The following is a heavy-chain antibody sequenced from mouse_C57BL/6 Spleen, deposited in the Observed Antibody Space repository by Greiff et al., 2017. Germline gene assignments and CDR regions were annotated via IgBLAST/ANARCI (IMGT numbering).Heavy chain of an antibody. CDR1: GYAFSSYW. Sequence: QVQLQQSGAELVKPGASVKISCKASGYAFSSYWLNWVKQRPGKGLEWIGQIYPGDGDTNSNGKFKGKATLTADKSSSTAYMQLSSLTSEDSSVYFCARGITTVTYAMGDWGQGTSVTVSS. CDR3: ARGITTVTYAMGD. D-gene: IGHD1-2*01. J-gene: IGHJ4*01. V-gene: IGHV1-80*01. CDR2: IYPGDGDT.